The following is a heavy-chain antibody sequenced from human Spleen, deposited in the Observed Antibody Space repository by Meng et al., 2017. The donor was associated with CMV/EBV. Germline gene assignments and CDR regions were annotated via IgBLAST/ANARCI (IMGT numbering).Heavy chain of an antibody. Sequence: GGSLRLSCAGSGFTCSSYALSWVRQAPGKGLEWVASISDSGRTTHYADSVKGRFTISRGNFNNTPYLQMNSLRAEDTAVYYCARDYYGSGSYYIAYGMVVWGQGTTVTVSS. V-gene: IGHV3-23*01. J-gene: IGHJ6*02. CDR3: ARDYYGSGSYYIAYGMVV. D-gene: IGHD3-10*01. CDR1: GFTCSSYA. CDR2: ISDSGRTT.